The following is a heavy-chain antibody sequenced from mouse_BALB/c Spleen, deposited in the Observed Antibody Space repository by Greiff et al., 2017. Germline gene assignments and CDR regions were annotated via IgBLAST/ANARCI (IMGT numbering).Heavy chain of an antibody. D-gene: IGHD2-4*01. V-gene: IGHV5-17*02. CDR1: GFTFSSFG. Sequence: DVQLQESGGGLVQPGGSRKLSCAASGFTFSSFGMHWVRQAPEKGLEWVAYISSGSSTIYYADTVKGRFTISRDNPKNTLFLQMTSLRSEDTAMYYCARRGYDYDGGDSMDYWGQGTSVTVSS. J-gene: IGHJ4*01. CDR3: ARRGYDYDGGDSMDY. CDR2: ISSGSSTI.